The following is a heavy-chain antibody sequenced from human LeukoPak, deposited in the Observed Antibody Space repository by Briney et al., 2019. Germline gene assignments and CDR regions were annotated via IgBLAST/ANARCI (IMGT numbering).Heavy chain of an antibody. CDR1: GGSISSYY. V-gene: IGHV4-59*01. CDR2: IYYSGST. CDR3: ARAGRYYDSHDRDYFDY. D-gene: IGHD3-22*01. J-gene: IGHJ4*02. Sequence: SETLSLTCTVSGGSISSYYWSWLRQPPGKGLEWIGYIYYSGSTNYNPSLKSRVTISVDTSKNQFSLKLSSVTAADPAVYYCARAGRYYDSHDRDYFDYWGQGTLVTVSS.